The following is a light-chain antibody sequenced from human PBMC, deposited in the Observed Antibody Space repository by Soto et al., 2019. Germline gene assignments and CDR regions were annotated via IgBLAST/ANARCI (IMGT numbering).Light chain of an antibody. V-gene: IGKV1-33*01. CDR2: DVF. J-gene: IGKJ4*01. CDR1: QDISKY. CDR3: QQYDQLPIT. Sequence: DIQMTQSASSLPASVGDTVTIPCQASQDISKYLNWFQQKPGKAPKLLIYDVFNVETGVPSRFSGRGSGTDFTLIIGNLQPEDFATYYCQQYDQLPITFGGGTKVDI.